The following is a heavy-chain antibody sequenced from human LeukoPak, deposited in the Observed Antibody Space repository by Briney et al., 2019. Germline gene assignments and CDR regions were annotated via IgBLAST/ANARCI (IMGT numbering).Heavy chain of an antibody. CDR1: GFTFSSYG. Sequence: TLRLSCAASGFTFSSYGMSWVRQAPRKGLEWIGEINQSGSTSYNPSLKSRVTISVDTSKNQFSLKLSNVTAADTAVYYCARLSTVTTPFDYWGQGTLVTVSS. CDR3: ARLSTVTTPFDY. D-gene: IGHD4-17*01. CDR2: INQSGST. V-gene: IGHV4-34*01. J-gene: IGHJ4*02.